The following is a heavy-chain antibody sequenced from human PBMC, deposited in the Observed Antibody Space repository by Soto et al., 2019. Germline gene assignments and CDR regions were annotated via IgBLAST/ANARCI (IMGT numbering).Heavy chain of an antibody. V-gene: IGHV4-34*01. CDR2: INHRGSS. D-gene: IGHD2-2*01. J-gene: IGHJ6*02. CDR3: AGGVQLQNTFYYHYGLDV. CDR1: GGSFSGYY. Sequence: PSETLSFTCAVYGGSFSGYYWSWIRQSPGKGLEWIGEINHRGSSNYNPSLKSRATISVDTSRKQFSLKLTSVIAADTAVYYCAGGVQLQNTFYYHYGLDVWGQGTTVTVSS.